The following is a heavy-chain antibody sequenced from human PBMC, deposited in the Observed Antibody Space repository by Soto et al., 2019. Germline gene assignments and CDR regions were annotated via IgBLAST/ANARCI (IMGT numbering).Heavy chain of an antibody. Sequence: KPSETLSLTCSVSGDSIRGGGHYWNWIRQFPGKGLEWIGYVYHSGSTHYNPSLRGRLTISIDTSKNQFSLRLISVTAADTALYYCARDPGLAPTVWGYWGHGTQVTVSS. CDR3: ARDPGLAPTVWGY. CDR2: VYHSGST. V-gene: IGHV4-31*03. D-gene: IGHD7-27*01. CDR1: GDSIRGGGHY. J-gene: IGHJ4*03.